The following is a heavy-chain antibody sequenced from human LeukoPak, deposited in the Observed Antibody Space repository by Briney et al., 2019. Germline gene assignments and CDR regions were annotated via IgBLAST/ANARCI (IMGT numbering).Heavy chain of an antibody. V-gene: IGHV3-73*01. J-gene: IGHJ4*02. D-gene: IGHD6-13*01. Sequence: PGGSLRLSCAASGFTFSGSAMHWVRQASGKGLEWVGRIRSKANSYATAYAASVKVRFTISRDDSKNTAYLQMNSLKTEDTAVYYCTRPSIAADYWGQGTLVTVSS. CDR1: GFTFSGSA. CDR3: TRPSIAADY. CDR2: IRSKANSYAT.